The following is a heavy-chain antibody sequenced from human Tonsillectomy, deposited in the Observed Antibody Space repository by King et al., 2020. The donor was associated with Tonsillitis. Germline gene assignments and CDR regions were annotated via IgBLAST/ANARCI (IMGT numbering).Heavy chain of an antibody. V-gene: IGHV4-39*01. CDR1: GGSISSNTYY. CDR2: VYYSGST. Sequence: QLQESGPGLVKPSETLSLTCSVSGGSISSNTYYWGWIRQPPGKGLEWIGNVYYSGSTYYNPSLRSRVTISVDTSKNQFSLKLSSVTAADTAVYYCARHEYSNTRGWYVCVAFDIWGQGTLVTVSS. D-gene: IGHD6-19*01. J-gene: IGHJ3*02. CDR3: ARHEYSNTRGWYVCVAFDI.